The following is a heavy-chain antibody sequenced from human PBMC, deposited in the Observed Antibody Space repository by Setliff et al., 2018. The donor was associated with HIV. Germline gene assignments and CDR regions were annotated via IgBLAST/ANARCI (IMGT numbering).Heavy chain of an antibody. J-gene: IGHJ3*01. V-gene: IGHV4-39*01. CDR1: GGSFSSTTYS. D-gene: IGHD3-3*01. CDR2: IHSSGTA. Sequence: PSETLSLTCTVSGGSFSSTTYSWGWIRQPPGMGLEWIGSIHSSGTADYNPSLKRRVAMSVDTSRSQFSLKLRSVTAADTAVYYCARHKTNYDFYAFDVWGQGTMVTVSS. CDR3: ARHKTNYDFYAFDV.